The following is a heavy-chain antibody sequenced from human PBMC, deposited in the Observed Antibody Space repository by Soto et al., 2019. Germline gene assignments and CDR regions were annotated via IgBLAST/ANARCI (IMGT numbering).Heavy chain of an antibody. CDR1: GFTFSSFW. J-gene: IGHJ5*02. Sequence: EVQLVESGGGLVQPGGSLRLSCAASGFTFSSFWMLWVRQAPGQGLEWVSRASPDGTSTSYADSVKGRFTISRDNAKNTLFMQMNSLRAEDTAVYYCTRHGSGDYFLFDPWGQGTLVTVSS. V-gene: IGHV3-74*01. CDR3: TRHGSGDYFLFDP. D-gene: IGHD4-17*01. CDR2: ASPDGTST.